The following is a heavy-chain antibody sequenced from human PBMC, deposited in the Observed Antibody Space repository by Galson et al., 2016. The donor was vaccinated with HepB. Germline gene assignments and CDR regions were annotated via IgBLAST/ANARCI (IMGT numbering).Heavy chain of an antibody. Sequence: SLRLSCAASGFTFSSYGMHWVRQAPGKGLEWVAVIWYDGSNKYYEDSVKGRFTISRDNSGNTLYLHMNTLRAEDTALYYCAKSGPCTGGVCRLYYYYALDVWGKGTPVTVSS. CDR1: GFTFSSYG. J-gene: IGHJ6*04. CDR2: IWYDGSNK. CDR3: AKSGPCTGGVCRLYYYYALDV. D-gene: IGHD2-8*02. V-gene: IGHV3-33*08.